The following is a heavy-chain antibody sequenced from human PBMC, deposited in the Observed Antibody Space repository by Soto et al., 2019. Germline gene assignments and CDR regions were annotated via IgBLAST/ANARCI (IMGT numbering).Heavy chain of an antibody. D-gene: IGHD3-3*01. Sequence: SETLSLSCAVYGGSFSGYYWSWIRQPPGKGLEWIGEINHSGSTNYNPSLKSRVTISVDTSKNQFSLKLSSVTAADTAVYYCARGRVDYDFWSGYYWFDPWGQGTLVTVSS. CDR1: GGSFSGYY. CDR2: INHSGST. V-gene: IGHV4-34*01. J-gene: IGHJ5*02. CDR3: ARGRVDYDFWSGYYWFDP.